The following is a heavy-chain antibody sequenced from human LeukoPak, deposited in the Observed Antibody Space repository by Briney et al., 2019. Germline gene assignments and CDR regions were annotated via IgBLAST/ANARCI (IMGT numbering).Heavy chain of an antibody. J-gene: IGHJ6*03. V-gene: IGHV3-30*02. D-gene: IGHD2-2*01. CDR3: AKTTGYQLPSSYYYYYYMDV. CDR1: GFTFSSYG. Sequence: GGSLRLSCAASGFTFSSYGMHWVRQAPGKGLEWVAFIRYGGSNKYYADSVKGRFTISRDNSKNTLYLQMNSLRAEDTAVYYCAKTTGYQLPSSYYYYYYMDVWGKGTTVTVSS. CDR2: IRYGGSNK.